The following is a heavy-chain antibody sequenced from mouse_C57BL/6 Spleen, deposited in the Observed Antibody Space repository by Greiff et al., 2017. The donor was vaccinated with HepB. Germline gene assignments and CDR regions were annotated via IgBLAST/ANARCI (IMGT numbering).Heavy chain of an antibody. Sequence: QVQLKESGPELVKPGASVKISCKASGYAFSSSWMNWVKQRPGKGLEWIGRIYPGDGDTNYNGKFKGKATLTADKSSSTAYMQLSSLTSEDSAVYFCARRTTGGACYFDYWGQGTTLTVSS. D-gene: IGHD1-1*01. CDR3: ARRTTGGACYFDY. V-gene: IGHV1-82*01. CDR2: IYPGDGDT. J-gene: IGHJ2*01. CDR1: GYAFSSSW.